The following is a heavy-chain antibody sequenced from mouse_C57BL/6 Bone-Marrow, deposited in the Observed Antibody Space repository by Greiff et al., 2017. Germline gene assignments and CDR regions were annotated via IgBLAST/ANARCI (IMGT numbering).Heavy chain of an antibody. V-gene: IGHV1-76*01. Sequence: QVQLQQSGAELVRPGASVKLSCKASGYTFTDYYINWVKQRPGQGLEWIARIYPGSGNTYYNEKFKGKATLTAEKSSSTAYMQLSSLTSEDSAVYFCARPYSNYESAMDYWGQGTSVTVSS. CDR1: GYTFTDYY. D-gene: IGHD2-5*01. J-gene: IGHJ4*01. CDR2: IYPGSGNT. CDR3: ARPYSNYESAMDY.